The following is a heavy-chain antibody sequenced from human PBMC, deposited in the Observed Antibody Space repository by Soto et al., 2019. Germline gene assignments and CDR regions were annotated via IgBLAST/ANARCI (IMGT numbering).Heavy chain of an antibody. CDR3: AREKHATFYFDY. Sequence: QVQLLQSGAEVKKPGASVKVSCKASGYIFTTYYIHWVRQAPGQGLEWMGMVNPSDGTTPCAQNFQGRVTMTRDTSTSTVYMKLSSLRSEDTAVYYCAREKHATFYFDYWGQGTLVTVSS. D-gene: IGHD2-2*01. CDR2: VNPSDGTT. CDR1: GYIFTTYY. V-gene: IGHV1-46*01. J-gene: IGHJ4*02.